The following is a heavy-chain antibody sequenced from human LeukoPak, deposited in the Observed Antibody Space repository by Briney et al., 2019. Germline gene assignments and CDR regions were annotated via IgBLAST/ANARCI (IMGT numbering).Heavy chain of an antibody. CDR1: GGSISSYY. V-gene: IGHV4-59*01. Sequence: PSKTLSLTCTVSGGSISSYYWSWIRQPPGKGLEWIGYIYYSGSTNYNPSLKSRVTISVDTSKNQFSLKLSSVTAADTAVYYCARGRIAALYYWGQGTLVTVSS. CDR2: IYYSGST. D-gene: IGHD6-6*01. J-gene: IGHJ4*02. CDR3: ARGRIAALYY.